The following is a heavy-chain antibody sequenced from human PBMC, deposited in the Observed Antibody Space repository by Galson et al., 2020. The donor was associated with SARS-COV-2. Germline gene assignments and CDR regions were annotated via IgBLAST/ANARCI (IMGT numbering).Heavy chain of an antibody. CDR1: GGTFSGYY. D-gene: IGHD3-22*01. V-gene: IGHV4-34*01. CDR3: ARGRTDISMIVVVITAASFYFDS. J-gene: IGHJ4*02. CDR2: INDGGRT. Sequence: SQTLSLTCAVYGGTFSGYYWNWIRQSPGKGLEWIGEINDGGRTNYNPSLESRVGISVDTSKKQFSLKLSSVTAADTAVYYCARGRTDISMIVVVITAASFYFDSWGPGNLVTVSS.